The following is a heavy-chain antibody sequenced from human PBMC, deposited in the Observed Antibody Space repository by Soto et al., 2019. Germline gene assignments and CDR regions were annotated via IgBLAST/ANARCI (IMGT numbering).Heavy chain of an antibody. D-gene: IGHD6-19*01. CDR3: AKHFDSGCPDY. CDR2: ISSSSSTI. J-gene: IGHJ4*02. Sequence: GGSLRLSCAASGFTFSTYSMNWVRQAPGKGLEWVSYISSSSSTIFYADSVKGRCTISRDNSKNTLYLQMNNLRAEDTAVYYCAKHFDSGCPDYWGQGTLVTVSS. CDR1: GFTFSTYS. V-gene: IGHV3-48*01.